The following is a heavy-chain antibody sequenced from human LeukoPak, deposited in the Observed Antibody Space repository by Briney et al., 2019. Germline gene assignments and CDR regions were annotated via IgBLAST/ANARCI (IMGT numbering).Heavy chain of an antibody. D-gene: IGHD3-9*01. Sequence: GGPLRLSCAASVFTVSSNYMSWVRQAPGKGLEWVSVIYSYGSTYYADSVKGRFTISRDNSKNTLHLQMNSLRAEDTAVYYCARDHHDILWHWFDPWGQGTLVTVSS. V-gene: IGHV3-66*01. CDR2: IYSYGST. J-gene: IGHJ5*02. CDR1: VFTVSSNY. CDR3: ARDHHDILWHWFDP.